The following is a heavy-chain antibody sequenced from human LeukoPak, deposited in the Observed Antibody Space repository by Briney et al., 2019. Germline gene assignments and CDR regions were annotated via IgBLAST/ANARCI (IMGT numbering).Heavy chain of an antibody. CDR1: GGSFSGYY. J-gene: IGHJ6*03. CDR3: ARHYHSPYYYYYYMDV. V-gene: IGHV4-34*01. CDR2: INHSGST. Sequence: PSETLSLTCAVYGGSFSGYYWSWIRQPPGKGLEWIGEINHSGSTNYNPSLKSRVTISVDTSKNLFSLKLSSVTAADTAVYYCARHYHSPYYYYYYMDVWGKGTTVTISS. D-gene: IGHD1-14*01.